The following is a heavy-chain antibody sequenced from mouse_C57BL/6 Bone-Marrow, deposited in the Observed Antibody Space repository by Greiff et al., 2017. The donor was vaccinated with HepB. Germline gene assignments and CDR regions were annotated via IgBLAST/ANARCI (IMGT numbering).Heavy chain of an antibody. CDR3: ARQSLYPYAMDY. CDR2: ISSGGSYT. Sequence: EVMLVESGGDLVKPGGSLKLSCAASGFTFSSYGMSWVRQTPDKRLEWVATISSGGSYTYYPDSVKGRFTISRDNAKNTLYLQMSRLKSEDTAMYYCARQSLYPYAMDYWGQGTSVTVSS. D-gene: IGHD2-1*01. CDR1: GFTFSSYG. V-gene: IGHV5-6*02. J-gene: IGHJ4*01.